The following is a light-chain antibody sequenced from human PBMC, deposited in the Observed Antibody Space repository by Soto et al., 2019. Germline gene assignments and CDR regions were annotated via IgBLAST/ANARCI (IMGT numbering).Light chain of an antibody. J-gene: IGKJ4*01. CDR3: QQSYYTPLT. Sequence: EIVLTQSPGTLSLSPGERATLSCRASQSVSNNYLAWYQQKPGQAPRLLIYGASNRATGIPDRFSGSGSGTDFTLTISRLEPEDFATYFCQQSYYTPLTFGGGTKVEIK. CDR2: GAS. CDR1: QSVSNNY. V-gene: IGKV3-20*01.